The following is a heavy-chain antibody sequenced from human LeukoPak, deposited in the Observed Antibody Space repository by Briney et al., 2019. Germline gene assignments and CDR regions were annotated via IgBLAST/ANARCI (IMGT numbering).Heavy chain of an antibody. CDR1: GYTFTGYY. J-gene: IGHJ4*02. D-gene: IGHD3-10*01. CDR3: ARDRFEIGPDFDY. V-gene: IGHV1-2*06. CDR2: INPNSGGT. Sequence: ASVKVSCEASGYTFTGYYMHWVRQAPGQGLEWMGRINPNSGGTNYAQKFQGRVTMTRDTSISTAYMELSRLRSDDTAVYYCARDRFEIGPDFDYWGQGTLVTVSS.